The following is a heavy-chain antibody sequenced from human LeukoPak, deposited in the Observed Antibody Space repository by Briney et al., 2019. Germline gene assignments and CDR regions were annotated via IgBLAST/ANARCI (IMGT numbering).Heavy chain of an antibody. J-gene: IGHJ4*02. CDR2: IYPGDSDA. V-gene: IGHV5-51*01. CDR1: GYRFNSHW. CDR3: ARQSVGGTGDGVGTH. D-gene: IGHD3-3*01. Sequence: GESLKISCKASGYRFNSHWIGWVRQLPGKGLEWMGIIYPGDSDARYKPSFYGQVTISVDKSISTAYLQWSSLQASDTAMYYCARQSVGGTGDGVGTHWGQGTLVTVSS.